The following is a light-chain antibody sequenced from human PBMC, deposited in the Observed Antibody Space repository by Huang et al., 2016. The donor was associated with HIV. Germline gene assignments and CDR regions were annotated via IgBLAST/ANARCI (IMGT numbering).Light chain of an antibody. CDR3: QHYDDPYT. J-gene: IGKJ2*01. V-gene: IGKV1-33*01. CDR2: DAS. CDR1: QDISNY. Sequence: DIQMTQSPSSLSASVGDRVTITCQASQDISNYLSWYQHKPGGAPKPLIFDASSLETGVPSRVSGSGSGTYFTLTIASLQPEDVATYYCQHYDDPYTFGQGTKLEIK.